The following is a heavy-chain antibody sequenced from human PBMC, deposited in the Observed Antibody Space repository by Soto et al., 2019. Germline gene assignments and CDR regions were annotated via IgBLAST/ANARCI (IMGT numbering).Heavy chain of an antibody. D-gene: IGHD3-10*02. V-gene: IGHV3-30*03. CDR2: MSYDGSDT. Sequence: QVQLVESGGGVVKPGRSLRLSCVGSGLIFSNNGLHWVRQTPGKGLEWVAFMSYDGSDTFYADSVKGRFTISRDNSKNTLFLHMSNLRAEDTAMYYCTIVRVADSALDHWGQGTLVTVSS. CDR1: GLIFSNNG. CDR3: TIVRVADSALDH. J-gene: IGHJ4*02.